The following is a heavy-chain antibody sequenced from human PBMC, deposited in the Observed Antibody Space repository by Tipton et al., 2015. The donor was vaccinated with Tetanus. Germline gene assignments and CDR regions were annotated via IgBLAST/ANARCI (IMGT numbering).Heavy chain of an antibody. Sequence: VQLVQSGAELKKPGASVKVSCTASGYTFTGYYMYWVRQAPGQGLEWVGWIDPNSADTIYAQNFQGRVTMTRDTSISTVYMELGRLRSDDTAVYYCARDRGDYIYYGMDVWGPGTAVTVSS. CDR2: IDPNSADT. CDR1: GYTFTGYY. V-gene: IGHV1-2*02. CDR3: ARDRGDYIYYGMDV. J-gene: IGHJ6*02. D-gene: IGHD3-22*01.